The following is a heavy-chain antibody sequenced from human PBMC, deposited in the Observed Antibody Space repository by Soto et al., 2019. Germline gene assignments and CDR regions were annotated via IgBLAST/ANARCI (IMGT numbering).Heavy chain of an antibody. Sequence: QVQLVQSGAEVKKPGASVKVSCKASGYTFTSYGISWVRQAPGQGLEWMGWISAYNGNTNYAQKLQGRVTMTTDTXTXXAYMELRSLRSDDTAVYYCARALVTYGSGDNWFDPWGQGTLVTVSS. D-gene: IGHD3-10*01. V-gene: IGHV1-18*01. CDR2: ISAYNGNT. J-gene: IGHJ5*02. CDR3: ARALVTYGSGDNWFDP. CDR1: GYTFTSYG.